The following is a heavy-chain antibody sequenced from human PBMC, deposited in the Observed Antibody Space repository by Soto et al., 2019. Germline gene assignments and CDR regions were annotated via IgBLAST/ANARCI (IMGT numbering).Heavy chain of an antibody. V-gene: IGHV3-15*07. Sequence: GGSLRLSCAASGFTFSNAWMNWVRQAPGKGLEWVGRIKSKTDGGTTDYAAPVKGRFTISRDDSKNTLYMQMNSLKTEDTAVYYCTITRPDFWSSYFFPLDYYYYYYGMDVWGQGTTVTVSS. D-gene: IGHD3-3*01. J-gene: IGHJ6*02. CDR2: IKSKTDGGTT. CDR3: TITRPDFWSSYFFPLDYYYYYYGMDV. CDR1: GFTFSNAW.